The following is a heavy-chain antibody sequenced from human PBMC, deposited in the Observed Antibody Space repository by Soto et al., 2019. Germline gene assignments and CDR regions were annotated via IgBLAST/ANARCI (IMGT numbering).Heavy chain of an antibody. CDR1: GYTFTNYA. D-gene: IGHD3-22*01. CDR3: AXSSGYYLIDDY. CDR2: INAGNGNT. J-gene: IGHJ4*02. V-gene: IGHV1-3*05. Sequence: QVQLVQSGAEEKKPGASVKVSCKASGYTFTNYAMHWVRQAPGHRLEWMGWINAGNGNTKYSQKFQGRVTITRDTSTSTAYMELSSLRSEDTAVYYCAXSSGYYLIDDYWGQGTLVTVSS.